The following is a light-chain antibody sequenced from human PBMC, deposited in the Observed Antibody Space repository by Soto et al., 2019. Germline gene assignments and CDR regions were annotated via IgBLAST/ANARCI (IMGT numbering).Light chain of an antibody. CDR1: SSDVGGYNY. Sequence: QSLLTQPPSASGSPGQSVTISCTGTSSDVGGYNYVSWYQQHPGKAPKLMIYEVSKRPSGVPDRFSGSKSGNTASLTVSGLQAEDEADYYCSSYAGSNNSIVFGTGTKVTVL. CDR2: EVS. V-gene: IGLV2-8*01. CDR3: SSYAGSNNSIV. J-gene: IGLJ1*01.